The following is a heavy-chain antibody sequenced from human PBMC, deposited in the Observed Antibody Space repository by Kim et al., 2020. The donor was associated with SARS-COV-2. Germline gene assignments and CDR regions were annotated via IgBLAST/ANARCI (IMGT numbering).Heavy chain of an antibody. D-gene: IGHD1-20*01. Sequence: SETLSLTCTVSGGSISSYYWSWIRQPPGKGLEWIGYIYYSGSTNYNPSLKSRVTISVDTSKNQFSLKLSSVTAADTAVYYCARDLGYNWNYYYYYGMDVWVQGTTVTVSS. CDR1: GGSISSYY. CDR3: ARDLGYNWNYYYYYGMDV. V-gene: IGHV4-59*01. CDR2: IYYSGST. J-gene: IGHJ6*02.